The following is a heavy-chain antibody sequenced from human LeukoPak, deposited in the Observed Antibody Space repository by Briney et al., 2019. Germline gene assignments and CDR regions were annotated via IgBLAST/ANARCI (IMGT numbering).Heavy chain of an antibody. J-gene: IGHJ2*01. V-gene: IGHV1-46*01. CDR1: GYTFTTHY. CDR3: ARKAPHDSGGWYFDL. CDR2: INPSDGGA. D-gene: IGHD3-22*01. Sequence: EASVKVPCKASGYTFTTHYIHWVRQAPGQGLEWMGIINPSDGGASYAQKFQGRLTMSRDTSTSTLYMELSNLRSEDTAIYYCARKAPHDSGGWYFDLWGRGPLVTVSS.